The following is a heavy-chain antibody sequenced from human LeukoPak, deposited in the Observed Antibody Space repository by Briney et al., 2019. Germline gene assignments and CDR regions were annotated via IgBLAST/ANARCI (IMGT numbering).Heavy chain of an antibody. V-gene: IGHV1-18*04. Sequence: ASVKVSCKASGYTFTGYYMHWVRQAPGQGLEWMGWISAYNGNTNYAQKLQGRVTMTTDTSTSTAYMELRSLRSDDTAVYYCARDDFWSGYTDPWGQGTLVTVSS. CDR2: ISAYNGNT. CDR1: GYTFTGYY. CDR3: ARDDFWSGYTDP. D-gene: IGHD3-3*01. J-gene: IGHJ5*02.